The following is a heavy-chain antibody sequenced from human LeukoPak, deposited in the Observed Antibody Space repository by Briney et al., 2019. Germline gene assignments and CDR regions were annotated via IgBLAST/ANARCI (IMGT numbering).Heavy chain of an antibody. CDR2: FDPEDGET. CDR3: ATSRTPRDYYDSSGYRPYYFDY. D-gene: IGHD3-22*01. V-gene: IGHV1-24*01. Sequence: ASVKVSCKVSGYTLTGLSMHWVRQAPGKGLEWMGGFDPEDGETIYAQKFQGRVTMTEDTSTDTAYMELSSLRSEDTAVYYCATSRTPRDYYDSSGYRPYYFDYWGQGTLVTVSS. CDR1: GYTLTGLS. J-gene: IGHJ4*02.